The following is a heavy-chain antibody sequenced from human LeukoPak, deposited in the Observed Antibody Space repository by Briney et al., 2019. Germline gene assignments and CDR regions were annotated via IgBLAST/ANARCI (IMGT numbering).Heavy chain of an antibody. CDR3: ARDSGYSGYSDY. D-gene: IGHD5-12*01. Sequence: GGSLRLSCTASGFTFSTYWMTWVRQAPGKGLEWVANIMQDGSEKNYVDSVKGRFTISRDNAKNSLNLQMNSLRAEDTAVYYCARDSGYSGYSDYWGQGTLVTVSS. V-gene: IGHV3-7*05. J-gene: IGHJ4*02. CDR1: GFTFSTYW. CDR2: IMQDGSEK.